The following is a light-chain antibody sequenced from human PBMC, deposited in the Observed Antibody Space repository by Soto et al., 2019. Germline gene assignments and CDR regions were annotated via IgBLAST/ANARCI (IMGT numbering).Light chain of an antibody. V-gene: IGKV4-1*01. CDR3: QEYYDTPYT. Sequence: DIVMTQSPDSLAVSLGERATINCKSSQSLLYSSNNKNYLAWYQQKPGQPPKLLIYWASTRESGVPDRFSGSGSGTDFTLTISSLQADDVAVYYCQEYYDTPYTFGPGTKVDIQ. J-gene: IGKJ3*01. CDR1: QSLLYSSNNKNY. CDR2: WAS.